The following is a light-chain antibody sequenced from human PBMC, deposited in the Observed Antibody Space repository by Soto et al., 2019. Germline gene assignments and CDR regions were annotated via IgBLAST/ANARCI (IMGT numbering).Light chain of an antibody. CDR3: QQSYSSPLT. J-gene: IGKJ4*01. V-gene: IGKV1-39*01. Sequence: DIQMTQSPSSLSASVGDRVTITCRASQSITNFLNWYQQQPGKAPQLLIYAASSLQSGVPARFSGGGSGTDFTLTISSLQPEDFATYYCQQSYSSPLTFGGGTKVEIK. CDR2: AAS. CDR1: QSITNF.